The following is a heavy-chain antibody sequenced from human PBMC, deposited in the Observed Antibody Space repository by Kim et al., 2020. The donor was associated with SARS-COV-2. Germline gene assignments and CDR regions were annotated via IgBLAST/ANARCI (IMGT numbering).Heavy chain of an antibody. CDR3: ARWEVGAHGPFDY. V-gene: IGHV4-59*01. J-gene: IGHJ4*02. D-gene: IGHD1-26*01. CDR1: GGSISSYY. Sequence: SETLSLTCTVSGGSISSYYWSWIRQPPGKGLEWIGYIYYSGSTNYNPSLKSRVTISVDTSKNQFSLKLSSVTAADTAVYYCARWEVGAHGPFDYWGQGTLVTVSS. CDR2: IYYSGST.